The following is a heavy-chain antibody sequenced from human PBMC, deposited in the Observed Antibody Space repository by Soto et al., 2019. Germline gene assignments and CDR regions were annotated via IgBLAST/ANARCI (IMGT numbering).Heavy chain of an antibody. Sequence: PSGTLSLTCSVSGGSINSDDHYWACIRQPPGKGREGIGSIYYSGTTNYNPSLKSRITVSIDTSKNQFSLNLTSGTAADTALYYCARPRRGENCFASWGQGTPVTVSS. J-gene: IGHJ5*01. CDR1: GGSINSDDHY. CDR3: ARPRRGENCFAS. V-gene: IGHV4-30-4*01. CDR2: IYYSGTT.